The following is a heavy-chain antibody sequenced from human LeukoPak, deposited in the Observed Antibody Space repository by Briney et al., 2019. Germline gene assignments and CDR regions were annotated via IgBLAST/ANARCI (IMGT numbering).Heavy chain of an antibody. J-gene: IGHJ5*02. Sequence: PSETLSLTCTVSCGSINSGTHYWGWVRQPPGKGLEWIGSILSSGITFYNPSLKSRVTVSIDTSKNQFSLKLNSVTAADTAVYYCARHDYDLLTGYTINWFDPWGQGTLVTVSS. CDR2: ILSSGIT. D-gene: IGHD3-9*01. CDR1: CGSINSGTHY. V-gene: IGHV4-39*01. CDR3: ARHDYDLLTGYTINWFDP.